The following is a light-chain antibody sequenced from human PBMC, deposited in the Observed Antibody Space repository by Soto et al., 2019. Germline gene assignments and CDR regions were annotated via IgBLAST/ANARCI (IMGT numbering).Light chain of an antibody. Sequence: DLQMTQSPSSLSASVGDRVTITCRASQGINNRLAWYQQKPGKVPKVLIYAASTLQSGVPSRFSGRGSGTDFTLTITSLQPEDVETYYCQNSNSAPPDGTFGGGTKVEIK. CDR2: AAS. CDR1: QGINNR. V-gene: IGKV1-27*01. J-gene: IGKJ4*01. CDR3: QNSNSAPPDGT.